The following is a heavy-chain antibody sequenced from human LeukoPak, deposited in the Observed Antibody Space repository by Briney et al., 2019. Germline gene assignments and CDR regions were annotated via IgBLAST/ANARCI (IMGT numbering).Heavy chain of an antibody. Sequence: SETLSLTCSVAGGSISSYYWSWIRQPPGKGLEWIGSIYDSGSTYYNPSLKSRVTIFVDTSKNQFSLKLNSVTAADTAVYYCARHYGPWGQGTLVTVSS. J-gene: IGHJ5*02. D-gene: IGHD3-16*01. CDR2: IYDSGST. CDR3: ARHYGP. V-gene: IGHV4-59*05. CDR1: GGSISSYY.